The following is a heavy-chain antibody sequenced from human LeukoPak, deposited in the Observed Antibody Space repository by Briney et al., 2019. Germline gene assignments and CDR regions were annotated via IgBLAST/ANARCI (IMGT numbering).Heavy chain of an antibody. V-gene: IGHV3-23*01. J-gene: IGHJ4*02. CDR2: MSGSGGGT. CDR3: AKDSSGWYGGFVDY. CDR1: GFTFSSYA. D-gene: IGHD6-19*01. Sequence: GGSLRLSCAASGFTFSSYAMSWVRQAPEKGLEWVSHMSGSGGGTYYADSVKGRFTISRDNSKNTLYLQMNSLRAEDTAVYYCAKDSSGWYGGFVDYWGQGTLVTVSS.